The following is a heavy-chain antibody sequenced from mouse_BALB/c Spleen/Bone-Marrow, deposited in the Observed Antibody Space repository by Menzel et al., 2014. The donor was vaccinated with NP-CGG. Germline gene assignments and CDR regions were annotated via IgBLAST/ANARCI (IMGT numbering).Heavy chain of an antibody. D-gene: IGHD1-1*01. CDR2: IWAGGGT. J-gene: IGHJ4*01. V-gene: IGHV2-9*02. CDR3: ARGSYYEGTMDF. Sequence: VMLAESGPGQVAPSQSLSITWTVSGFSLTSYGVHWVRQPPGKVLEWQGVIWAGGGTNYNSAFLSRLSISKGNCKSQVFLKMNSLQTDDAAMYYCARGSYYEGTMDFWGQGTSVTGSS. CDR1: GFSLTSYG.